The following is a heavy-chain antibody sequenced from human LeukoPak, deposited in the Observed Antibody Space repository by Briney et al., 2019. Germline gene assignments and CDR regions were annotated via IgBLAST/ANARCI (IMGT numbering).Heavy chain of an antibody. CDR1: GYSFTGYY. D-gene: IGHD6-13*01. V-gene: IGHV1-2*02. CDR3: ARDRGSSWYFDY. CDR2: INPSTGDT. Sequence: ASVKVSCKTSGYSFTGYYIHWVRQAPGQGLEWMGWINPSTGDTNHAQKFQGRVAMTRDTSITTAYMEMTRLTSDDTAVYYCARDRGSSWYFDYWGQGTLVTVSS. J-gene: IGHJ4*02.